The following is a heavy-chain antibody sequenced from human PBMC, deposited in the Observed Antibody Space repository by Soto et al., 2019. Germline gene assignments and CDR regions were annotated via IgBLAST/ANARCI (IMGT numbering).Heavy chain of an antibody. CDR3: VRKTAVAGSFDY. CDR1: GFTFSSYS. V-gene: IGHV3-48*01. Sequence: GGSLRLSCAASGFTFSSYSINWVRQAPGKGLEWLSYISDSSSIIYHADSVKGRFTISRDNAKNSLYLQMNSLRAEDSAVYYCVRKTAVAGSFDYWGQGTLVTVSS. CDR2: ISDSSSII. J-gene: IGHJ4*02. D-gene: IGHD6-19*01.